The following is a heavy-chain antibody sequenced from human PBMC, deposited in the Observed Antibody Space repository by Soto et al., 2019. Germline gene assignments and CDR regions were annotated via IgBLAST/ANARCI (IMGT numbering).Heavy chain of an antibody. V-gene: IGHV3-23*01. CDR1: GFTFSSYA. CDR3: AKMVGRGYYYYYMDV. D-gene: IGHD3-10*01. CDR2: ISGSGGST. Sequence: GGSLRLSCAASGFTFSSYAMSWVRQAPGKGLEWVSAISGSGGSTYYADSVKGRFTISRDNSKNTLYLQMNSLRAEDTAVYYCAKMVGRGYYYYYMDVWGKGTTVTVSS. J-gene: IGHJ6*03.